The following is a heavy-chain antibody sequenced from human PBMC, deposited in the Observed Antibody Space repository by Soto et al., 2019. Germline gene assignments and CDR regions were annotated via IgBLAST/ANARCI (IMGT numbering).Heavy chain of an antibody. CDR2: ISYDGSNK. J-gene: IGHJ4*02. CDR3: AKAVRYFDWLSGFDY. D-gene: IGHD3-9*01. Sequence: QVQLVESGGGVVQPGRSLRLSCAASGFTFSSYGMHWVRQAPGKGLEWVAVISYDGSNKYYADSVKGRFTISRDNSKNPLYLQMNSLRAEDTAVYYCAKAVRYFDWLSGFDYWGQGTLVTVSS. CDR1: GFTFSSYG. V-gene: IGHV3-30*18.